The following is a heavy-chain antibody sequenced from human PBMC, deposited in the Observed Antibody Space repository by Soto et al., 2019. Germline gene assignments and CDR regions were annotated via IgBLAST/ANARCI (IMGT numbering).Heavy chain of an antibody. D-gene: IGHD3-22*01. J-gene: IGHJ4*02. CDR2: ISYDGSNK. Sequence: GGSLRLSCAASGFTFSSYGMHWVRQAPGKGLEWVAVISYDGSNKYYADSVKGRFTISRDNSKNTLYLQMNSLRAEDTAVYYCAKDSSYYYDSSGYYYFDYWGQGTLVTVSS. CDR3: AKDSSYYYDSSGYYYFDY. V-gene: IGHV3-30*18. CDR1: GFTFSSYG.